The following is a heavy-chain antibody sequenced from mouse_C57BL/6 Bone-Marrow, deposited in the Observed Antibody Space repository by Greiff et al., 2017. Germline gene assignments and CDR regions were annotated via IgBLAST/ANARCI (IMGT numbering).Heavy chain of an antibody. J-gene: IGHJ2*01. CDR2: INPSSGYT. Sequence: QVQLQQSGAELARPGASVKMSCKASGYTFTSYTMHWVKQRPGQGLEWIGYINPSSGYTKYNQKFKDKATLTADKSSSTAYMQLSSLTSEDSAVYYCARGDVGPFDYWGQGTTLTVSS. V-gene: IGHV1-4*01. CDR1: GYTFTSYT. CDR3: ARGDVGPFDY.